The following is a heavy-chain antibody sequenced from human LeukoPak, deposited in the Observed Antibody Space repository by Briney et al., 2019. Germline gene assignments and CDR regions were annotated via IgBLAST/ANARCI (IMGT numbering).Heavy chain of an antibody. Sequence: SETPSLTCTVSGGSISSYYWSWIRQPPGKGLEWIGYIYYSGSTNYNTSLKSRVTISVDTSKNQFSLKLSSVTAADTAVYYCARVFGSYCSSTSCYYNWFDPWGQGTLVTVSS. D-gene: IGHD2-2*01. CDR2: IYYSGST. V-gene: IGHV4-59*01. CDR1: GGSISSYY. CDR3: ARVFGSYCSSTSCYYNWFDP. J-gene: IGHJ5*02.